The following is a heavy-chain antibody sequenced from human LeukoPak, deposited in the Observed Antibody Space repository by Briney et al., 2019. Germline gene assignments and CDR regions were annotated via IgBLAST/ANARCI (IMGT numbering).Heavy chain of an antibody. Sequence: ASVKVSCKASGYTFTSYDINWVRQATGQGLEWMGWLNPNSGNTGYAQKFQGRVTITRNTSINTAYMELSSLRAEDTAVYYCAKNEGRGVTNPNLFDYWGQGTLVTVSS. V-gene: IGHV1-8*03. D-gene: IGHD3-10*01. CDR1: GYTFTSYD. CDR2: LNPNSGNT. J-gene: IGHJ4*02. CDR3: AKNEGRGVTNPNLFDY.